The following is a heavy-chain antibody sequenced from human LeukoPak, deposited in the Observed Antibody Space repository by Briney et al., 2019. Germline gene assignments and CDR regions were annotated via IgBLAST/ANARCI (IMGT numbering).Heavy chain of an antibody. CDR2: ISSSSGI. CDR1: GFTFSSYE. CDR3: ARGQPPSYYDMDV. Sequence: PGGSLRLSCIASGFTFSSYEMSWVRQAPGKGLEWVSYISSSSGIFYADSVKGRFTISRDNAKNSLYLQMNSLRAEDTAVYYCARGQPPSYYDMDVWGQGTTVSVSS. D-gene: IGHD6-13*01. V-gene: IGHV3-48*03. J-gene: IGHJ6*02.